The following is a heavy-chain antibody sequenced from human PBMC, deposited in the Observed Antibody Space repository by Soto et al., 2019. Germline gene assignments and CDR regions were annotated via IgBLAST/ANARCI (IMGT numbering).Heavy chain of an antibody. CDR1: GDYVVGDGW. Sequence: SETLSLTNAVSGDYVVGDGWWGWISQSQGKGVEWIADNYYSGITYYNPSLKSRVTISLDTSKNQFSLKLSSVTAADTAVYYCATGSSIAGLYYVMDVRAKGPRSPSP. V-gene: IGHV4-28*03. CDR3: ATGSSIAGLYYVMDV. CDR2: NYYSGIT. D-gene: IGHD6-6*01. J-gene: IGHJ6*02.